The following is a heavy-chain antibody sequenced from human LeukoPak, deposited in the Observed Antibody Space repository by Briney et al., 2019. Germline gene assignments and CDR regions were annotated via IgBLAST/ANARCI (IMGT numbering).Heavy chain of an antibody. CDR3: VRHRGSIVVAPIDY. V-gene: IGHV4-39*01. J-gene: IGHJ4*02. CDR2: IYYSGST. D-gene: IGHD3-22*01. CDR1: GGSISSSSYY. Sequence: SETLSLTCTVSGGSISSSSYYWGWIRQPPGKGLEWIGSIYYSGSTYYSSSLKSRVTISVDTAKKQFSLKLTSMTAADTAVYYCVRHRGSIVVAPIDYWGQGTLVTVSS.